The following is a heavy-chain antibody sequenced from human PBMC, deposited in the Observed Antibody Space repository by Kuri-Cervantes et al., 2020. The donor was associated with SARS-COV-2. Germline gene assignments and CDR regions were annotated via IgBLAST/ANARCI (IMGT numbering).Heavy chain of an antibody. V-gene: IGHV3-33*01. D-gene: IGHD1-26*01. CDR1: GFTFSRYG. Sequence: GGSLRLSCAASGFTFSRYGMHWVRQAPGKGLEWVAFIWYDGSKQNYADSVKGRFTISRDNSKNALYLQMNSLRAEDTAVYYCARDVTAWELRGDAFDIWGQGTMVTVSS. CDR2: IWYDGSKQ. J-gene: IGHJ3*02. CDR3: ARDVTAWELRGDAFDI.